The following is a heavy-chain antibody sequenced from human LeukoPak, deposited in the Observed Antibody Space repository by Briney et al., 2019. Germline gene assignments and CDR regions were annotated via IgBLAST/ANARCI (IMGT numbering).Heavy chain of an antibody. D-gene: IGHD6-19*01. CDR3: ARLTAISGWVDY. CDR2: INHSGST. V-gene: IGHV4-34*01. J-gene: IGHJ4*02. CDR1: GGSFSGYY. Sequence: SETLSLTCAVYGGSFSGYYWSWIRQPPGKGLEWIGEINHSGSTNYNPSLKSRVTISVDTSKNQFSLKLSSVTAADTAVYYCARLTAISGWVDYWGQGTLVTVSS.